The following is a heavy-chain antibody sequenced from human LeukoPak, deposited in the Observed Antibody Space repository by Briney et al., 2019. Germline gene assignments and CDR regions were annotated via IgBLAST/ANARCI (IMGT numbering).Heavy chain of an antibody. CDR1: GFTLCSYA. CDR3: AAARGGYYYPY. V-gene: IGHV3-23*01. CDR2: ISGSGGST. D-gene: IGHD3-22*01. J-gene: IGHJ4*02. Sequence: VQPWGCPGHSFAASGFTLCSYAMRWGRQAPGEGREWVSAISGSGGSTYYADSVKGRFTISRDNSKNTLYLQMNSLRAEDTAVYYCAAARGGYYYPYWGQGTLVTVSS.